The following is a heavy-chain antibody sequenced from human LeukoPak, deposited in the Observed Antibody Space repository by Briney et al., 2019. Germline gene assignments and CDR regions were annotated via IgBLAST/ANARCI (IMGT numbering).Heavy chain of an antibody. Sequence: GASVKVSCKASGYTFTSYGISWVRQAPGQGLEWMGIINPSGGSTSYAQKFQGRVTMTRDTSTSTVYMELSSLRSEDTAVYYCASQQAYYYGSGSSAFDYWGQGTLVTVSS. V-gene: IGHV1-46*01. CDR2: INPSGGST. D-gene: IGHD3-10*01. J-gene: IGHJ4*02. CDR3: ASQQAYYYGSGSSAFDY. CDR1: GYTFTSYG.